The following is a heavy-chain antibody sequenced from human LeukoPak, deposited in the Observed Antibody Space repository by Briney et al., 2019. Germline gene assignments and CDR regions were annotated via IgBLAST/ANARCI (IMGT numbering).Heavy chain of an antibody. CDR3: ITDPGEWEPI. CDR1: GLTFSNAW. D-gene: IGHD1-26*01. CDR2: IKSKTDGGTT. Sequence: PGGSLRLSCAASGLTFSNAWMSWVRQAPGEGLEWVGRIKSKTDGGTTDYGAPVKGRFIISRDDSKNTLYLQMSGLKIEDTAVYFCITDPGEWEPIWGQGTMVTVSS. J-gene: IGHJ3*02. V-gene: IGHV3-15*01.